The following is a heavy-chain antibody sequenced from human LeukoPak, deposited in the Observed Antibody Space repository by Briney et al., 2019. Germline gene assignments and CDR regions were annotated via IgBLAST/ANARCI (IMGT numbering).Heavy chain of an antibody. Sequence: GGSLRLSCAASGFTFSGSVMHWVRQASGKGLERVGRIRSKANSYATAYAASVKGRFTISRDDSKNTAYLQMNSLKIEDTAVYYCTRHYCSGGSCYLDYSDYWGQGTLVTVSS. CDR1: GFTFSGSV. J-gene: IGHJ4*02. CDR3: TRHYCSGGSCYLDYSDY. CDR2: IRSKANSYAT. D-gene: IGHD2-15*01. V-gene: IGHV3-73*01.